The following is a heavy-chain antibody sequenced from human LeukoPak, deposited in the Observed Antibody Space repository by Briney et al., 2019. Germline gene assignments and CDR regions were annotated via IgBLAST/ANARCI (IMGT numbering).Heavy chain of an antibody. CDR2: ISSGSGYI. CDR1: GXTFSTYS. CDR3: ARLHYGDYGYYDY. V-gene: IGHV3-21*01. Sequence: GGSLRLSCAASGXTFSTYSMNWVRQAPGKGLEWVSSISSGSGYINYADSVKGRFTISRDNAKNSLYLQMDSLRAEDAALYFCARLHYGDYGYYDYWGQGTLVTVSS. J-gene: IGHJ4*02. D-gene: IGHD4-17*01.